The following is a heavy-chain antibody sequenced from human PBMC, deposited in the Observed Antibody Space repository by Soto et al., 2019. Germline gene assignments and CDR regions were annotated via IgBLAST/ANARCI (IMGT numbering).Heavy chain of an antibody. Sequence: QVQLVESGGGVVQRGESLRLSCAASGFTFSSYSMNWVRQSPGKGLEWVAVISYDGNRIYYADGVKGRFTISRDNAKNPMLLQMSGLTPEATAIYYCARGVVVPAKGWFDLWGQGTLVTVSS. V-gene: IGHV3-30-3*02. CDR3: ARGVVVPAKGWFDL. D-gene: IGHD2-15*01. CDR1: GFTFSSYS. CDR2: ISYDGNRI. J-gene: IGHJ5*02.